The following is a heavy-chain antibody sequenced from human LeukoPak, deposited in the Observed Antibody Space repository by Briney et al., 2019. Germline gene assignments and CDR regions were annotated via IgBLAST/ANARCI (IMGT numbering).Heavy chain of an antibody. Sequence: GGSLRLSCAASGFTFSTYWMTWVRQAPGKGLEWLATIKQDRSEKYYVDSVKGRFSVSRDNAENSLYLQMNSLRAEDTAVYYCAREGSNYDSWSGCYISHYYMDVWGKGTTVTVSS. CDR1: GFTFSTYW. CDR3: AREGSNYDSWSGCYISHYYMDV. V-gene: IGHV3-7*01. D-gene: IGHD3-3*01. J-gene: IGHJ6*03. CDR2: IKQDRSEK.